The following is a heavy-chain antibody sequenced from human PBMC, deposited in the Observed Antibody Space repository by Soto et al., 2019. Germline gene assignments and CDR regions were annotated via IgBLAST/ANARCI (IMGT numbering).Heavy chain of an antibody. CDR3: ARLCLVESVAGKCADY. CDR2: IYHSGST. V-gene: IGHV4-4*02. Sequence: SETLSLTCAVSGGSISSSNWWSWVRQPPGKGLEWIGEIYHSGSTNYNPSLKSRVTISVDKSKNQFSLKLSSVTAADTAVYYCARLCLVESVAGKCADYWGQGALVTVSS. CDR1: GGSISSSNW. D-gene: IGHD6-19*01. J-gene: IGHJ4*02.